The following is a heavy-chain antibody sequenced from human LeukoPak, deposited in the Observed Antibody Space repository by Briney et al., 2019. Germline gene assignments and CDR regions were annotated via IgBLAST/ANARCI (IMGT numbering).Heavy chain of an antibody. J-gene: IGHJ4*02. D-gene: IGHD5-18*01. V-gene: IGHV3-7*03. CDR1: GFTFSSYW. CDR3: ASFDSAIVTSDY. CDR2: LNQDGSAK. Sequence: PGGSLRLSCAASGFTFSSYWMSWVRQAPGKGLVWVANLNQDGSAKHHVDSVKGRFTISRDNAKNSLYLQMNSLRAEDTAVYYCASFDSAIVTSDYWGQGTLVTVSS.